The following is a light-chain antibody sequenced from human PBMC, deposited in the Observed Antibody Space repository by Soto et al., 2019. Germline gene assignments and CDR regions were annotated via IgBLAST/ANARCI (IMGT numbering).Light chain of an antibody. CDR2: RAS. CDR1: QNIYYN. V-gene: IGKV3-15*01. J-gene: IGKJ1*01. Sequence: IVMTQSPATLSVSPGESATLSCRASQNIYYNVAWYQHRPGQAPRLLIYRASTRATGVPARFSGSGSGTGFTLNISSLQSEDFTVYSCLQYHNLWAFGQGTKV. CDR3: LQYHNLWA.